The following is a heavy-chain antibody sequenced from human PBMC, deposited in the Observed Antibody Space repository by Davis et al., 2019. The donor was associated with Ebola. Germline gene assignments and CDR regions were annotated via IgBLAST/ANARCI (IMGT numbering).Heavy chain of an antibody. CDR1: GFTFSSYC. Sequence: PGGSLRLSCAASGFTFSSYCMSCVRQAPGKGLEWVANIKQDGSEKYYVDSVKGRFTISRDNAKNSLYLQMNSLRAEDTAVYYCAREAPLLRFLEWNYYYYGMDVWGQGTTVTVSS. V-gene: IGHV3-7*01. J-gene: IGHJ6*02. CDR3: AREAPLLRFLEWNYYYYGMDV. D-gene: IGHD3-3*01. CDR2: IKQDGSEK.